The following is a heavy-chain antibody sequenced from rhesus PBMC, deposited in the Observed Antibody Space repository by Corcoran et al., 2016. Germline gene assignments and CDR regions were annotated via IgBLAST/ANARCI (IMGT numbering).Heavy chain of an antibody. CDR1: GFTFSDYY. V-gene: IGHV3S16*01. CDR2: ISSASSYI. D-gene: IGHD2-39*02. CDR3: TRGGYCSGGVCYRYYFDY. J-gene: IGHJ4*01. Sequence: EVQLVETGGGLVQPGGSLRLSCAASGFTFSDYYMSWVRQAPGKGLEWVSSISSASSYIDYADSGKCRFTISRDNAKNSLSLQMNSLKTEDTAVYYCTRGGYCSGGVCYRYYFDYWGQGVLVTVSS.